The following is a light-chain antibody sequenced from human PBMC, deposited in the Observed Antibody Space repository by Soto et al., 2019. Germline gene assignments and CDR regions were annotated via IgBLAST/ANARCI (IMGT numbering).Light chain of an antibody. CDR1: QSVSSSY. V-gene: IGKV3-20*01. Sequence: EIVLTQSPGTLSLSPGERATLSCRASQSVSSSYLAWYQQKPGQAPRLLIYGASSRATGIPDRFSGSGSGTDFPLTISRLEPEDFAVYYCQLYGSSPGITFGQGTRLEIK. CDR3: QLYGSSPGIT. CDR2: GAS. J-gene: IGKJ5*01.